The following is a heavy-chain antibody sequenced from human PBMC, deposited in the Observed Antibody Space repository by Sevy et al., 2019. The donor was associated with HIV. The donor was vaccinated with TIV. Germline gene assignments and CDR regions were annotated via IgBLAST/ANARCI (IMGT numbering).Heavy chain of an antibody. Sequence: ASVKVSCKASGGTFSSYAISWVRQAPGQGLEWMGGILPIFGTANYAQKFQGRVTITADESTSTAYMELSSLRSEDTAVYYCARDNGFGELIDDYWGQGTLVTVSS. CDR3: ARDNGFGELIDDY. CDR2: ILPIFGTA. D-gene: IGHD3-10*01. J-gene: IGHJ4*02. CDR1: GGTFSSYA. V-gene: IGHV1-69*13.